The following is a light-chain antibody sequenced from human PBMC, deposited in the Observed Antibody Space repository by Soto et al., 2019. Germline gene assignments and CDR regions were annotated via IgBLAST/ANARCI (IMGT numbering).Light chain of an antibody. CDR1: SRDVGDYNY. CDR2: DVS. V-gene: IGLV2-14*01. J-gene: IGLJ2*01. CDR3: SSYTISSTLV. Sequence: QSALPQPASVYGSPGQSITISCTGTSRDVGDYNYVSWYQQHPGKAPKLMIYDVSNRPSGFSNRFSGSKSGNTASLTVSGLQAEDEADYYCSSYTISSTLVFGGRTQVTVL.